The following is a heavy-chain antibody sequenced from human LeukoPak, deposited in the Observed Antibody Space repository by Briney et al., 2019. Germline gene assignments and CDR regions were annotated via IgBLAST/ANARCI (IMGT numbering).Heavy chain of an antibody. V-gene: IGHV3-53*01. CDR3: ARGGEYCSSTSCYFSVFDY. Sequence: GGSLRLSCTVSGFTVSSNSMSWVRQAPGKGLEWVSFIYSDNTHYSDSVKGRFTISRDNSKNTLYLQMNSLRAEDTAVYYCARGGEYCSSTSCYFSVFDYWGQGTLVTVSS. CDR1: GFTVSSNS. J-gene: IGHJ4*02. D-gene: IGHD2-2*01. CDR2: IYSDNT.